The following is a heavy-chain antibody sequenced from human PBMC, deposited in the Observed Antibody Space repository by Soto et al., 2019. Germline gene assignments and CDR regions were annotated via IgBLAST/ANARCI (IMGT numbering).Heavy chain of an antibody. CDR3: ALDSSGYYAQYYFDY. CDR1: GYTFTGYY. J-gene: IGHJ4*02. V-gene: IGHV1-2*02. D-gene: IGHD3-22*01. CDR2: INPNSGGT. Sequence: ASVKVFRKASGYTFTGYYMHWVRQAPGQGLEWMGWINPNSGGTNYAQKFQGRVTMTRDTSISTAYMELSRLRSDDTAVYYCALDSSGYYAQYYFDYWGQGTLVTVSS.